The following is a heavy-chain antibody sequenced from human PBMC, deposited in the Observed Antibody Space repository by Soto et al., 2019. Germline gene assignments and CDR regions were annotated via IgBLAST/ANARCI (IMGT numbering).Heavy chain of an antibody. CDR2: INWDDDK. CDR3: ARLVQXVTIFGVVPYSYYGMDV. V-gene: IGHV2-70*01. Sequence: SGPPLVNPTQTLTLTCTLPDYSLSTSDMCVSWIRQTPGKALEWLALINWDDDKYYSTSLKTRLTISKGTSKNRVVLTMTNMDPVDTATYYCARLVQXVTIFGVVPYSYYGMDVWGQGTTVTVSS. CDR1: DYSLSTSDMC. D-gene: IGHD3-3*01. J-gene: IGHJ6*02.